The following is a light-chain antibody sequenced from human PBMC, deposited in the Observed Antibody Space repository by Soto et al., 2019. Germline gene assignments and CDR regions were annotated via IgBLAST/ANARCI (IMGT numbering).Light chain of an antibody. J-gene: IGKJ5*01. Sequence: IQLTQSPSSLSASVGDRVTITCRASQSISSYLNWYQQKPGKVPKLLIYAASSLQSGVPSRFSGSGSGTDFTLTISILQPEDFATYYCQQSYSFPIAFGQGTRLEI. CDR3: QQSYSFPIA. CDR2: AAS. CDR1: QSISSY. V-gene: IGKV1-39*01.